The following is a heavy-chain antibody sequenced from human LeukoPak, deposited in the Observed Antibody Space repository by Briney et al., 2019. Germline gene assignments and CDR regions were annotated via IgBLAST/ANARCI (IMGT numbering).Heavy chain of an antibody. D-gene: IGHD4-17*01. CDR2: ISAYNGNT. J-gene: IGHJ3*02. CDR3: ARTAVTPGSSDAFDI. V-gene: IGHV1-18*04. Sequence: ASVKVSCKASGYTFTSYGISWVRQAPGQGLEWMGWISAYNGNTNYAQKLQGRVTMTTDTSTSTAYMELRSLRSDDTAVYYCARTAVTPGSSDAFDIWGQGTMVTVSS. CDR1: GYTFTSYG.